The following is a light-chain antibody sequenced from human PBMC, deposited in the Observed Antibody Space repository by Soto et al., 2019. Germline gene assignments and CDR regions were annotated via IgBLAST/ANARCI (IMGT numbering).Light chain of an antibody. CDR1: QDISNH. Sequence: DIQLTQSPSSLSASVGDRVTITCQASQDISNHLNWYQQKPGKAPNLLIYDASDLETGVPSRFSGGASGTFFSFTINSLQPEDIATYYCQKHDGVPLFGPGTKVEIK. CDR3: QKHDGVPL. V-gene: IGKV1-33*01. CDR2: DAS. J-gene: IGKJ3*01.